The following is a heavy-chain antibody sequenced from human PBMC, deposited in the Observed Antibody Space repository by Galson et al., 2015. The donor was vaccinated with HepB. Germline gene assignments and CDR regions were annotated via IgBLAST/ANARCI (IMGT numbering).Heavy chain of an antibody. J-gene: IGHJ4*02. CDR2: INTNTGNP. CDR3: ARGFHRVRYFDWAPKGGVDY. Sequence: SVKVSCKASGYTFTSYAMNWVRQAPGQGLEWMGWINTNTGNPTYAQGFTGRFVFSLDTSVSTAYLQISSLKAEDTAVYYCARGFHRVRYFDWAPKGGVDYWGQGTLVTVSS. D-gene: IGHD3-9*01. CDR1: GYTFTSYA. V-gene: IGHV7-4-1*02.